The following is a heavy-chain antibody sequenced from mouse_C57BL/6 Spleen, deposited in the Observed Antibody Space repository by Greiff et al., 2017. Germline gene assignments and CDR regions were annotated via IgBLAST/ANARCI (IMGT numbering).Heavy chain of an antibody. V-gene: IGHV1-62-2*01. J-gene: IGHJ3*01. CDR1: GYTFTGYS. CDR3: ARNEDEGGFAY. Sequence: VQLQQSGAELVKPGASVKLSCKASGYTFTGYSIHWVKQRPGQGLEWIGWFYPGSGSTKYNEKFKDKATLTADKSSSTVYMVLSRLTSEDSAVYFCARNEDEGGFAYWGQGTLVTVSA. CDR2: FYPGSGST.